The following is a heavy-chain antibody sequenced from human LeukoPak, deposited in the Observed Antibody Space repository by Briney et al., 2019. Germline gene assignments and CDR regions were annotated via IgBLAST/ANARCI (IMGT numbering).Heavy chain of an antibody. CDR2: ISSSSSYT. J-gene: IGHJ4*02. CDR3: AGGGGIAAAGYFDY. Sequence: TGGSLRLSCAASGFTFSDYYMSWIRQAPGKGLEWVSYISSSSSYTNYADSVKGRFTISRDNAKNSLYLQMNSLRAEDTAVYYCAGGGGIAAAGYFDYWGQGTLVTVSS. CDR1: GFTFSDYY. D-gene: IGHD6-13*01. V-gene: IGHV3-11*06.